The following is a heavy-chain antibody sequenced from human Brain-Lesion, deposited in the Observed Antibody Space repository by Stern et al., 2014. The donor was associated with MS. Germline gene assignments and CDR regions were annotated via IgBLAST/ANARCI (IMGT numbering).Heavy chain of an antibody. CDR1: GGSISSGSDY. CDR2: IHPRGSA. D-gene: IGHD5-18*01. V-gene: IGHV4-61*02. J-gene: IGHJ4*02. Sequence: QLQLQESGPGLVKPSQTLSLTCTVSGGSISSGSDYWSWLRQPVGKGLQWIGRIHPRGSAYYTPSLKRRVTISTDTSKNQFSLALTSATAADTAIYYGASGYRIFDYWGQGILVTVSS. CDR3: ASGYRIFDY.